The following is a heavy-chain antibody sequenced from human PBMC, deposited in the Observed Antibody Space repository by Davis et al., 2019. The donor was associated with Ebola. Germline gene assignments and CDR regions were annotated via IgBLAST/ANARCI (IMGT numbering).Heavy chain of an antibody. CDR1: RFSFSYYW. D-gene: IGHD2-2*01. Sequence: PGGSLRLSCVASRFSFSYYWMSWVRQAPGKGLQWVANINQDGTENHYVGSVKGRFTISRDNAKNSLYLEVHSLRAEDTAVYYCARDRLPCSSPTCNLGLDVWGQGTTVTVSS. CDR2: INQDGTEN. J-gene: IGHJ6*02. V-gene: IGHV3-7*01. CDR3: ARDRLPCSSPTCNLGLDV.